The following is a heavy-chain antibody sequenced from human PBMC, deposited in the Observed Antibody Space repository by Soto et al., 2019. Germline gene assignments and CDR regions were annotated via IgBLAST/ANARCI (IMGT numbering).Heavy chain of an antibody. Sequence: EVQLVESGGGLIQPGGSLRLSCAASGFTVSRNYMSWVRQAPGKGLEWVSLIYSGGVTYYADSVKGRFTISRDNSKNTLYLQRKRLRAEDRAVYYCASADCGGDASSCYYSLDVGGKGTTVTVSS. D-gene: IGHD2-21*01. V-gene: IGHV3-53*01. CDR1: GFTVSRNY. J-gene: IGHJ6*04. CDR2: IYSGGVT. CDR3: ASADCGGDASSCYYSLDV.